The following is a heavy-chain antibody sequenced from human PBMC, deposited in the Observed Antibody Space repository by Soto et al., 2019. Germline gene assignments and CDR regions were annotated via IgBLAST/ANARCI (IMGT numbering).Heavy chain of an antibody. Sequence: QVQLQESGPGLVKPSQTLSLTCTVSGGSINTGGYYWGWIRHLPGAVLEWIGHIVYTGTAYYNPSPGSRVTVSIYTAANQFPLHMYSVTAADTAMYYCARRLDDTPETFFNWFDPWGQGILVTVSS. V-gene: IGHV4-31*03. CDR2: IVYTGTA. J-gene: IGHJ5*02. CDR3: ARRLDDTPETFFNWFDP. CDR1: GGSINTGGYY. D-gene: IGHD2-15*01.